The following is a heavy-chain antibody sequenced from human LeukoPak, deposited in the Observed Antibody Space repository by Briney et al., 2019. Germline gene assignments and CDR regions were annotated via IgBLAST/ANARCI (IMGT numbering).Heavy chain of an antibody. CDR2: IRTDGSSA. J-gene: IGHJ4*02. D-gene: IGHD5-24*01. Sequence: GGSLRLSCAASGFSFSNNWMHWVRQAPGKGLVWVSRIRTDGSSASHADSVKGRFTITSDNAKTTLYLQMNSLRAEDTAMSYCASAPKLPLNGGFDYWGQGILVTVSS. CDR3: ASAPKLPLNGGFDY. V-gene: IGHV3-74*01. CDR1: GFSFSNNW.